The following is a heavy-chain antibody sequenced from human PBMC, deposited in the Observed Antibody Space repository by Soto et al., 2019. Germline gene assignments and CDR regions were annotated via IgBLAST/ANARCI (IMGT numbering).Heavy chain of an antibody. Sequence: PGGSLRLSCAASGFTFSSYDMSWVRQAPGKGLEWVSVISGSGDITYYANSVKGRFTISRDNSKNTLYLQMNSLRAEDTAVYYCAKKKGADWFVDYWGQGTLVTSPQ. CDR1: GFTFSSYD. CDR3: AKKKGADWFVDY. J-gene: IGHJ4*02. CDR2: ISGSGDIT. V-gene: IGHV3-23*01. D-gene: IGHD3-9*01.